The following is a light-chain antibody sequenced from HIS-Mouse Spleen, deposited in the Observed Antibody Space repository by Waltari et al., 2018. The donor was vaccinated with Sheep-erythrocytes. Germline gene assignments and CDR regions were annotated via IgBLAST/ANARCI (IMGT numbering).Light chain of an antibody. CDR3: QQYYSFPFT. Sequence: AIWMTQSPSLLSASTGDRVTLSCRMSQGISSYLALYQQKPGKALELMIYAESTLRIGVPSRFSDSGSVTDFARTISCLQSEDLATYYCQQYYSFPFTFGPGTKVDIK. CDR1: QGISSY. V-gene: IGKV1D-8*02. J-gene: IGKJ3*01. CDR2: AES.